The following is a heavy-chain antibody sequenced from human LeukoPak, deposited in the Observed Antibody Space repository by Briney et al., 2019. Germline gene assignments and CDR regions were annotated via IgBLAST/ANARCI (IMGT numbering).Heavy chain of an antibody. J-gene: IGHJ3*01. V-gene: IGHV1-69*05. CDR3: ASTNSGSYGDGFDV. CDR2: IIPIFGTA. D-gene: IGHD3-10*01. CDR1: GGTFSRFA. Sequence: GASVKVSCKASGGTFSRFAISWVRQAPGQGLEWMGGIIPIFGTANFAQKFQGRVTITTDESTSTAYMELSSLRSEDTAVYYCASTNSGSYGDGFDVWGQGTMVTVSS.